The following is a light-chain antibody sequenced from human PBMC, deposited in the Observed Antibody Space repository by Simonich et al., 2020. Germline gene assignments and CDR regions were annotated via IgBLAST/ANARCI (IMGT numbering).Light chain of an antibody. CDR3: QQYNNWPL. Sequence: EIVLPQSPATLPLSPGARAPLSCKSSQRVSSYFAWYQQKLGPAPRRLIYGASTRTTGIPARCRGSGSGTEFTLTISSMQSEDFAVYYCQQYNNWPLFGPGTKVDIK. CDR2: GAS. J-gene: IGKJ3*01. V-gene: IGKV3-15*01. CDR1: QRVSSY.